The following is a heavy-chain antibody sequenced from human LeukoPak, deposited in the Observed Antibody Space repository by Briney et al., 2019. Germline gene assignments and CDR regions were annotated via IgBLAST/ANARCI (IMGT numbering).Heavy chain of an antibody. CDR2: ISTSGTTK. D-gene: IGHD5-18*01. V-gene: IGHV3-48*02. CDR1: GLTFSAYN. Sequence: PGGSLRLSCAASGLTFSAYNMHWVRQAPGKGLEGVSYISTSGTTKYYADSVKGRFTISRDNAKNSLYLQMNSLRDEDTSVYYCARGYSFGTLGVQHWGQGTLVTVSS. CDR3: ARGYSFGTLGVQH. J-gene: IGHJ1*01.